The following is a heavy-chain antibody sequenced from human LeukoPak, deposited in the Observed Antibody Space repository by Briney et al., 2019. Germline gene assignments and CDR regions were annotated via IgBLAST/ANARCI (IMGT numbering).Heavy chain of an antibody. V-gene: IGHV5-51*01. CDR3: ARHSGGTAADY. J-gene: IGHJ4*02. Sequence: GESLQISCKGSGFSFTTYWIGWVRQMPGKGLEWMGIIYPGDSDTRYSPSFQGQVTISADKSISTVYLQWNSLKASDTAMYYCARHSGGTAADYWGQGTLVTVSS. CDR1: GFSFTTYW. CDR2: IYPGDSDT. D-gene: IGHD1-26*01.